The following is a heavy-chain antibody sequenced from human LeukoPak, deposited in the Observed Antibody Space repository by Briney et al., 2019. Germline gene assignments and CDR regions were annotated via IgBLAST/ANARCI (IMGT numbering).Heavy chain of an antibody. CDR3: AKGQLIPLDY. CDR1: GFTFSSYA. Sequence: GGSLRISCTASGFTFSSYAMNWVRQAPGKGLEWVSAISGGGGSTYYADSVKGRFAISRDNSKNMLYLQMNSLRAEDTAVYYCAKGQLIPLDYWGQGTLVTVSS. D-gene: IGHD5-24*01. V-gene: IGHV3-23*01. CDR2: ISGGGGST. J-gene: IGHJ4*02.